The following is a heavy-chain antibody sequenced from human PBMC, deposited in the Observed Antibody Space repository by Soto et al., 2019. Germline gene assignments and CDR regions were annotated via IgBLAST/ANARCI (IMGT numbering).Heavy chain of an antibody. V-gene: IGHV4-34*01. CDR1: GGSFSGYY. D-gene: IGHD3-9*01. J-gene: IGHJ4*02. CDR3: ARAWGNILTGYYYFDY. CDR2: INHSGST. Sequence: SETLSLTCAVYGGSFSGYYWSWIRQPPGKGLEWIGEINHSGSTNYNPSLKSRVTISVDTSKNQFSLKLSSVTAADTAVYYCARAWGNILTGYYYFDYWGQGTLVTVSS.